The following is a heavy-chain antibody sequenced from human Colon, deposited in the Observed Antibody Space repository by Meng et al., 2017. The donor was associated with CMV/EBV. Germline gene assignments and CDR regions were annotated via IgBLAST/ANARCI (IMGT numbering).Heavy chain of an antibody. CDR3: ARAPGIAAAGTRLDT. CDR2: IFPSLGIP. V-gene: IGHV1-69*10. D-gene: IGHD6-13*01. J-gene: IGHJ5*02. Sequence: SVKVSCKASGATSSTYGISWVRQAPGQGLEWMGGIFPSLGIPRYAQNFQGSVTITADTSTSTAYMELSSLRSEDTAVYFCARAPGIAAAGTRLDTWGQGTLVTVSS. CDR1: GATSSTYG.